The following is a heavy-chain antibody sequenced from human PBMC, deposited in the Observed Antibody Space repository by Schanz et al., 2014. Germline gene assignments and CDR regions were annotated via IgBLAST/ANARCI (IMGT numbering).Heavy chain of an antibody. CDR1: GFTFTGYS. V-gene: IGHV3-48*04. J-gene: IGHJ4*02. D-gene: IGHD3-16*01. CDR3: VADDVWLNLGDFDY. CDR2: ISWSSSTI. Sequence: VQLEESGGGVVQPGGSLRLSCEASGFTFTGYSMNWVRQTPGKGLEWVAYISWSSSTIYYADSVKGRFTTSRDNAKKALYLQMNSLRAEDTAIYYCVADDVWLNLGDFDYWGQGTLVTVSS.